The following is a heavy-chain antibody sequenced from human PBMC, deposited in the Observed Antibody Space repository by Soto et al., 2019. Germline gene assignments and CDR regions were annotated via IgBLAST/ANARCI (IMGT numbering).Heavy chain of an antibody. V-gene: IGHV3-23*01. Sequence: GGSLRLSCVAPGFTFSSFAMSWVRQAPGKGLEWVSTLSGSGGDTYYASSVNGRFTISRDKSKNTLYPQMDRLRVEDTAVYYCAKRGGYDYVWKSYRPDYWGQGTLVTVSS. D-gene: IGHD3-16*02. CDR3: AKRGGYDYVWKSYRPDY. J-gene: IGHJ4*02. CDR2: LSGSGGDT. CDR1: GFTFSSFA.